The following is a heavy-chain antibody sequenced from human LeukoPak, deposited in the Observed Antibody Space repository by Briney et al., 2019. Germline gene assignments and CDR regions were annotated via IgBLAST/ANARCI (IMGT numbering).Heavy chain of an antibody. CDR1: GFTFNNYG. Sequence: GGSLRLSCAGSGFTFNNYGIHWVRQAPGKGLEWVAVISFDGSDKYYADSVKGRFTISRDHSKNTLFLQMNSLRPDDTAVYYCAKDLGPVALNGGDYWGQGTLVTVSS. D-gene: IGHD6-19*01. CDR3: AKDLGPVALNGGDY. V-gene: IGHV3-30*18. J-gene: IGHJ4*02. CDR2: ISFDGSDK.